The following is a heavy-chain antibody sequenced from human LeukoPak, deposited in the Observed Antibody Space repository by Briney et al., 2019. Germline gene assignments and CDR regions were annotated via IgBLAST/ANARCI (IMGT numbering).Heavy chain of an antibody. CDR2: INPNSGGT. CDR3: ARDDFYDVSGFDS. CDR1: GYTFTDRY. J-gene: IGHJ4*02. V-gene: IGHV1-2*02. Sequence: ASVKVSCKASGYTFTDRYVHWVRQAPGQGLEWIGWINPNSGGTKYAQNFQGRVSMTRDTSITTAYMELSRLRSDDTAVYYCARDDFYDVSGFDSWGQGTRVTVS. D-gene: IGHD3-22*01.